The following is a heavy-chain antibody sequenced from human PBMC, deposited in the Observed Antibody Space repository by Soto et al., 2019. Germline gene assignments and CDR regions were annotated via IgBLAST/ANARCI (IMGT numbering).Heavy chain of an antibody. V-gene: IGHV4-34*01. CDR2: IKHSGSS. J-gene: IGHJ3*02. Sequence: SETLSLTCAVYAGSFSHYYWNWIRQSPGKGLEWIGKIKHSGSSNYNPSLRSRVSISVDMSKNQSSLRLTSVTAADTAVYYCARGGSSDWQVALDIWGQGTMVTVSS. CDR1: AGSFSHYY. CDR3: ARGGSSDWQVALDI. D-gene: IGHD6-19*01.